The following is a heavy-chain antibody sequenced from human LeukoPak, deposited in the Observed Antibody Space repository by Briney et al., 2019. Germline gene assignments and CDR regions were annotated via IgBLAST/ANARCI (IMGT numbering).Heavy chain of an antibody. CDR1: GYTFTSYG. V-gene: IGHV1-18*01. CDR2: ISAYNGNT. Sequence: ASVKVSCKASGYTFTSYGISWVRQAPGQGLEWMGWISAYNGNTNYAQKLQGRVTMTTDTSTSTAYMELRSLRSDDTAVYYCARDLGAAGTEYKFDPWGQGTLVTVSS. J-gene: IGHJ5*02. D-gene: IGHD6-13*01. CDR3: ARDLGAAGTEYKFDP.